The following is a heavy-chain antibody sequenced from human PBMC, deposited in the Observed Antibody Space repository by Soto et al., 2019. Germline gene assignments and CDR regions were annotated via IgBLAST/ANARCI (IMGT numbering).Heavy chain of an antibody. CDR3: ATGYYYDSSDKGSYYYYGMDV. J-gene: IGHJ6*02. Sequence: ASVKVSCKVSGYTLTELSMHWVRQAPGKGLAWMGGFDPEDGETIYAQKFQGRVTMTEDTSTDTAYMELSSLRSEDTAVYYCATGYYYDSSDKGSYYYYGMDVWGQGTTVTVSS. D-gene: IGHD3-22*01. CDR2: FDPEDGET. V-gene: IGHV1-24*01. CDR1: GYTLTELS.